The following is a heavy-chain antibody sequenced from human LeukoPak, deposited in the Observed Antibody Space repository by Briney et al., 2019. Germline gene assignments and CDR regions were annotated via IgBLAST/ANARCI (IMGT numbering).Heavy chain of an antibody. D-gene: IGHD3-10*01. CDR2: IYTSGST. CDR3: ARGGRVSMVDYFDY. Sequence: PSETLSLTCTVSGGSISSYYWSWIRQPAGKGLEWIGRIYTSGSTNYNPSLKSRVTMSVDTSKNQFSLKLSSVTAADTAVYYCARGGRVSMVDYFDYWGQGTLVTVSS. V-gene: IGHV4-4*07. J-gene: IGHJ4*02. CDR1: GGSISSYY.